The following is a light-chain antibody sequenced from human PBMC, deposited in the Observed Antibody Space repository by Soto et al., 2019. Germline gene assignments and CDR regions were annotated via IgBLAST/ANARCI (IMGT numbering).Light chain of an antibody. CDR3: SSYTSSSFYV. Sequence: QSVLTQPASVTGSPGQSITISCTGTSSDVGGYNYVSWYQQHPGKAPKLMIYDVSNRPSGVSNRFSGSKSGNTASLTISGLHAEAEADYYCSSYTSSSFYVFGTGTKLTVL. CDR2: DVS. J-gene: IGLJ1*01. CDR1: SSDVGGYNY. V-gene: IGLV2-14*01.